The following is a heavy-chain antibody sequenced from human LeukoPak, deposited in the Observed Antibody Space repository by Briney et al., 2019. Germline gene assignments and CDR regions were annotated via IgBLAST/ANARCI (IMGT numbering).Heavy chain of an antibody. V-gene: IGHV1-18*01. CDR1: GYTFTSYG. CDR3: ARAVRSGDPNRINFDY. CDR2: ISAYNGNT. D-gene: IGHD1-14*01. Sequence: ASVKVSCKASGYTFTSYGISWVRQAPGQGLEWMGWISAYNGNTNYAQKFQGRVTMTRNTSISTAYMELSSLRSEDTAVYYCARAVRSGDPNRINFDYWGQGTLVTVSS. J-gene: IGHJ4*02.